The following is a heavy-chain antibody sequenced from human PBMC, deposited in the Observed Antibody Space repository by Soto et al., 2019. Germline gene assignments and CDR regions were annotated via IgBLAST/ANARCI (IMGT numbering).Heavy chain of an antibody. V-gene: IGHV1-18*01. D-gene: IGHD3-10*01. J-gene: IGHJ5*02. CDR1: GYTFTNYG. CDR3: ARGVGSGSYYNQYNWFDP. CDR2: ISAYNGNT. Sequence: QVQLVQSGAEVKEPGASVKVSCKASGYTFTNYGISWVRQAPGQGLEWMGWISAYNGNTKHAQKLQGRVTMTTDTSTSTAYMELRRLSSDDTAVYYCARGVGSGSYYNQYNWFDPWGQGTLVTVSS.